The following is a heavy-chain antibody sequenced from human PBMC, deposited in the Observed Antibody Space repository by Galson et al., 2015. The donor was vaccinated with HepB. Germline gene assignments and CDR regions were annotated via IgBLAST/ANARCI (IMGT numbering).Heavy chain of an antibody. CDR3: TTDYSSGWFSFIWVTDY. D-gene: IGHD6-19*01. V-gene: IGHV3-15*07. Sequence: SLRLSCAASGFTFSNAWMNWVRQAPGKGLEWVGRIKSKTDGGTTDYAAPVKGRFTISRDDSKNTLYLQMNSLKTEDTAVYYCTTDYSSGWFSFIWVTDYWGQGTLVTVSS. J-gene: IGHJ4*02. CDR2: IKSKTDGGTT. CDR1: GFTFSNAW.